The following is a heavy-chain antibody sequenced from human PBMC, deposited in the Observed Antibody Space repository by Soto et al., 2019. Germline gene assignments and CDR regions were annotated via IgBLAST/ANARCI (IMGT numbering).Heavy chain of an antibody. CDR1: VFSLTTSGVG. Sequence: QITLNESGPTPVKPRQTLTLTCTFSVFSLTTSGVGVGWIRQSPGKAPEWLALIYWDDDKRYSPSLKSRLTTTKDTSKIQVVVTMADLDPADTATYYCAHRVLRTVFGLVTTTAIYFDFWGQGTPVAVSS. CDR2: IYWDDDK. V-gene: IGHV2-5*02. D-gene: IGHD3-3*01. J-gene: IGHJ4*02. CDR3: AHRVLRTVFGLVTTTAIYFDF.